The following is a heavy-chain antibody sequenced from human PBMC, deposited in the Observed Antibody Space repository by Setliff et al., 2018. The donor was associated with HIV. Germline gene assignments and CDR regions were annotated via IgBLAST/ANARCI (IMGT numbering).Heavy chain of an antibody. V-gene: IGHV4-38-2*02. CDR3: ARDRSSGWSKDWFDT. CDR2: IYFSGTP. CDR1: GYSISSGYY. J-gene: IGHJ5*02. D-gene: IGHD6-19*01. Sequence: SETLSLTCAVSGYSISSGYYWGWIRQPPGKGLEWVGSIYFSGTPYYNPSLNSRVTMSVDTSKNQFSLRLTSVTAADTAMYHCARDRSSGWSKDWFDTWGQGILVTVSS.